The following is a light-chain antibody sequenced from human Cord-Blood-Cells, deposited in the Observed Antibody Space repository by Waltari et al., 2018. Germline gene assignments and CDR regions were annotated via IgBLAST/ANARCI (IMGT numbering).Light chain of an antibody. CDR3: CSYAGSSLVV. CDR2: GGS. V-gene: IGLV2-23*01. CDR1: SSDVGSYNL. Sequence: QSALTQPASVSGSPGQSITISCTGTSSDVGSYNLVSWYQQHPGKAPKLMIYGGSKRPSGVSNRFSGSKSGNTASLTISGLQAEDEADYYCCSYAGSSLVVFGGGTKLTVL. J-gene: IGLJ2*01.